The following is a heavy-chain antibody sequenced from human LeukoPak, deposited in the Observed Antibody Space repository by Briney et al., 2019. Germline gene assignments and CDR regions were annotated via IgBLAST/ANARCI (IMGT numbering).Heavy chain of an antibody. CDR3: ARDLYYDSSGYS. CDR1: GGTFSSYA. V-gene: IGHV1-69*05. Sequence: VASVKVSCKASGGTFSSYAISWVRQAPGQGLEWMEGIIPIFGTANYAQKFQGRVTITRDESTSTAYMELSSLRSEDTAVYYCARDLYYDSSGYSWGRGTLVTVSS. J-gene: IGHJ4*02. D-gene: IGHD3-22*01. CDR2: IIPIFGTA.